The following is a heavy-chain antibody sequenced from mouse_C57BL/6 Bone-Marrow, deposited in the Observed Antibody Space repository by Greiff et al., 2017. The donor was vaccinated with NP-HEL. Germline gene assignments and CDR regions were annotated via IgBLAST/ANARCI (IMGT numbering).Heavy chain of an antibody. CDR2: IWRGGST. V-gene: IGHV2-5*01. Sequence: VQLQESGPGLAQPSQSLSITCTVSGFSLTSYGVHWVRQSPGKGLEWLGVIWRGGSTDYNAAFMSRLSITKDNSKSQVFFKMNSLQADDTAIYYCAKISHYDYDVGFAYWGQGTLVTVSA. D-gene: IGHD2-4*01. J-gene: IGHJ3*01. CDR3: AKISHYDYDVGFAY. CDR1: GFSLTSYG.